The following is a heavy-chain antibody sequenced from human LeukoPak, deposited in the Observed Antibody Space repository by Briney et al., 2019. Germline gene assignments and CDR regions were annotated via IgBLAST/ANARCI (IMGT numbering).Heavy chain of an antibody. CDR2: ISGSGGST. J-gene: IGHJ4*02. Sequence: GGSLRLSCAASGFTFSSYGMSWVRQAPGKGLEWVSAISGSGGSTYYADSVKGRFTISRDNSKNTLYLQMNSLRAEDTAVYYCAKDVTMVRGVMYFDYWGQGTLVTVSS. CDR3: AKDVTMVRGVMYFDY. CDR1: GFTFSSYG. D-gene: IGHD3-10*01. V-gene: IGHV3-23*01.